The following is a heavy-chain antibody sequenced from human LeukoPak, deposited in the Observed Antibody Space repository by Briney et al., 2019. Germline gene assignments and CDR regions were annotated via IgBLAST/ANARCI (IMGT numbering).Heavy chain of an antibody. CDR1: GYTFTAYY. D-gene: IGHD1-26*01. CDR3: ASDLWGVGPSLVGYYFDH. V-gene: IGHV1-2*02. J-gene: IGHJ4*02. CDR2: INPNSGGT. Sequence: ASVKVSCKASGYTFTAYYMHWLRQAPGQGLEWMGWINPNSGGTNYAQNFQGRVAMTRDTFISTAYMELSRLRSDDTAVYYCASDLWGVGPSLVGYYFDHWGQGTLVTVSS.